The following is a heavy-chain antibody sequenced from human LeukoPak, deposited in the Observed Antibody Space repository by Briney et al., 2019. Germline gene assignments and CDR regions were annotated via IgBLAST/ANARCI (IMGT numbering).Heavy chain of an antibody. CDR2: ISSTSGTI. CDR1: GFSFTSYG. CDR3: ARVSFTSAWSFDY. J-gene: IGHJ4*02. D-gene: IGHD6-19*01. Sequence: GGSLRLSCTDSGFSFTSYGMNWVRQAPGKGLEWVSYISSTSGTIQYADSVNGRFTISRDNAKNSLYLQIDGLRAEDTAVYYCARVSFTSAWSFDYWGPGTLVTVSS. V-gene: IGHV3-48*04.